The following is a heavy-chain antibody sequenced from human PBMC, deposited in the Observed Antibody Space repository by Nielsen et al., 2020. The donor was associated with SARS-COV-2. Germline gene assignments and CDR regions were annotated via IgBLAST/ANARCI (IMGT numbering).Heavy chain of an antibody. CDR2: IYYSGST. J-gene: IGHJ6*03. CDR1: GGSISSYY. Sequence: SETLSLTCTVSGGSISSYYWSWIRQPPGKGLEWIGYIYYSGSTNYNPSLKSRVTITVDTSKNQFSLKLSSVTAADTAVYYCAGVRTGAVAGTGVYYYYYYMDVWGKGTTVTVSS. D-gene: IGHD6-19*01. CDR3: AGVRTGAVAGTGVYYYYYYMDV. V-gene: IGHV4-59*01.